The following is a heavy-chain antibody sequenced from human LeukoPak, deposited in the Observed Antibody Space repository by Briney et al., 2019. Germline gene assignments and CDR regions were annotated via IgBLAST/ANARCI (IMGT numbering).Heavy chain of an antibody. Sequence: KTGGSLRLSCAASGFNFSTNSMNWVRQAPGKGLEWVSSIGPSSTSIYYADSLKGRFTISRDNAKNSLYLQMNSLRAEDTAVYYCARENGEAFDYWGQGTLVTVSS. CDR3: ARENGEAFDY. CDR2: IGPSSTSI. V-gene: IGHV3-21*01. D-gene: IGHD4-17*01. J-gene: IGHJ4*02. CDR1: GFNFSTNS.